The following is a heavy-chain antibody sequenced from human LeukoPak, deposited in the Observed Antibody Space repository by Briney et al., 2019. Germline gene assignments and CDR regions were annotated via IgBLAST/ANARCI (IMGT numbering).Heavy chain of an antibody. CDR2: ISAYNGNT. V-gene: IGHV1-18*01. CDR1: GYTFTSYG. CDR3: AREKANFDF. J-gene: IGHJ4*02. Sequence: ASVKVSCKPSGYTFTSYGITWVRRAPGQGLEWMGWISAYNGNTKYAQKFQGRVTMTTDTSTSTAYMELRSLRSDDTAVYYCAREKANFDFWGQGTLVTVSS.